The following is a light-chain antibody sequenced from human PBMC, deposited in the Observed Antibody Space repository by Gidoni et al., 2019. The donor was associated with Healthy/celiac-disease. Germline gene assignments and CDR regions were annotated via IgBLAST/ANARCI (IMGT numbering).Light chain of an antibody. CDR3: SSYTSSSVV. V-gene: IGLV2-14*01. Sequence: QSALTPPASVSGSPGHSITISCTGTSSDVGGYNYVSWYQQHPGKAPKLMIYEVSNRPSGVSNRFSGYKSGNTASLTIAGLQAEDEADYYCSSYTSSSVVFGGGTKLT. CDR1: SSDVGGYNY. CDR2: EVS. J-gene: IGLJ2*01.